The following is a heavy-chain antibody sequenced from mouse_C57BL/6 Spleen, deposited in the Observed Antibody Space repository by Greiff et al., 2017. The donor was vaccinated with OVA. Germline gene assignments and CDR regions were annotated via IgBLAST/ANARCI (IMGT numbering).Heavy chain of an antibody. V-gene: IGHV1-74*01. CDR3: AIQITTVVAYYAMDY. CDR2: PYPSDSDT. D-gene: IGHD1-1*01. J-gene: IGHJ4*01. Sequence: VQLQQSGAELVKPGASVKVSCKASGYTFTSYWMHWVKQRPGQGLESTRRPYPSDSDTNYNQKFKGKATLTVDKSSSTAYMQLSSLTSEDSAVYYCAIQITTVVAYYAMDYWGQGTSVTVSS. CDR1: GYTFTSYW.